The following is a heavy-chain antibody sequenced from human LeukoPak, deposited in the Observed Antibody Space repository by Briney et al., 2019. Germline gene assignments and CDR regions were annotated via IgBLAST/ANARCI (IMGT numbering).Heavy chain of an antibody. D-gene: IGHD4-11*01. Sequence: GESLKISCKGSGYSFSNYWIGWVRHMPGKGLEWMGIILPRDSDIRYSPSFEGQVTISADKSVNAAYLQWSSLKASDTAMYYCARQFEYYSNYSPFDYWGQGTLVTVSS. CDR2: ILPRDSDI. J-gene: IGHJ4*02. CDR3: ARQFEYYSNYSPFDY. V-gene: IGHV5-51*01. CDR1: GYSFSNYW.